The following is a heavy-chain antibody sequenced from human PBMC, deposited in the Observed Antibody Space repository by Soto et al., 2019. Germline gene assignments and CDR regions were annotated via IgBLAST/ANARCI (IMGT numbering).Heavy chain of an antibody. V-gene: IGHV1-69*04. CDR3: ARDRGEIIQYCSSTSCYRPPDV. D-gene: IGHD2-2*01. CDR1: GGTFSSYT. J-gene: IGHJ6*04. Sequence: ASVKVSCKASGGTFSSYTISWVRQAPGQGLEWMGRIIPILGIANYAQKFQGRVTITADKSTSTAYMELSSLRSEDTAVYYCARDRGEIIQYCSSTSCYRPPDVWGKGTTVTVSS. CDR2: IIPILGIA.